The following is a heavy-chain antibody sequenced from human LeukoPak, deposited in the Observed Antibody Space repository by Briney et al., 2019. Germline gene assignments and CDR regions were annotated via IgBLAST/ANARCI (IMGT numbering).Heavy chain of an antibody. D-gene: IGHD5-18*01. V-gene: IGHV3-74*01. CDR2: IKTDGSIT. Sequence: GGSLRLSCAASGFSFSVYWMHWVRQAPGKGPVWVSRIKTDGSITDYADSVKGRFTISRDNAKKSLYLQMNSLRAEDMAVYYCARHLSGVTGYTYGRGIDYWGQGTLVTVSS. J-gene: IGHJ4*02. CDR3: ARHLSGVTGYTYGRGIDY. CDR1: GFSFSVYW.